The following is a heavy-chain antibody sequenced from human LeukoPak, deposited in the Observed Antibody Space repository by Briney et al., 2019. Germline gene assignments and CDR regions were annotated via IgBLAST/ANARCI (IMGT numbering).Heavy chain of an antibody. CDR3: ARPASIVVVVAATVSFDY. CDR1: GFTFSGYY. Sequence: GGSLRLSCAASGFTFSGYYMSWIRQAPGKGLEWVAVISYDGSNKYYADSVKGRFTISRDNSKNTLYLQMNSLRAEDTAVYYCARPASIVVVVAATVSFDYWGQGTLVTVSS. J-gene: IGHJ4*02. V-gene: IGHV3-30*03. CDR2: ISYDGSNK. D-gene: IGHD2-15*01.